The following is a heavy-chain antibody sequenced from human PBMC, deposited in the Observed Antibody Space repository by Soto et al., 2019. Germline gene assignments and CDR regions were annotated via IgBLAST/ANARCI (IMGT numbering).Heavy chain of an antibody. CDR1: GFTFSGSA. D-gene: IGHD1-1*01. CDR2: IRSKANSYAT. J-gene: IGHJ3*02. Sequence: GGSLRLSCASSGFTFSGSAMHWVRQASGKGLEWVGRIRSKANSYATAYAASVKGRFTISRDDSKNTAYLQMNSLKTEDTAVYYCTRIQWLSRVIWGQGTMVTVSS. V-gene: IGHV3-73*01. CDR3: TRIQWLSRVI.